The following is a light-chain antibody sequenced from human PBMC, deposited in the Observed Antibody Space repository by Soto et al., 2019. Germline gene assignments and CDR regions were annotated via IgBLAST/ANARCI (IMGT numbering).Light chain of an antibody. CDR1: RSVNNF. V-gene: IGKV3-11*01. CDR2: DAS. Sequence: EIVLTQSPVTLSLSPGERATLSCRATRSVNNFVAWYQQKPGQAPSLLIADASNRATGIPDRLSGSGSGTDLQLTINRLEPEDFADDLCHQRAGWPPPFGGGTMVEIK. J-gene: IGKJ4*01. CDR3: HQRAGWPPP.